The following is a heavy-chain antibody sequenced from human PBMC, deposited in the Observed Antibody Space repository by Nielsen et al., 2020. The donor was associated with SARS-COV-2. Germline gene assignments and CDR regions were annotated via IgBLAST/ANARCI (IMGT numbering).Heavy chain of an antibody. Sequence: SETLSLTCTVSGGSISSGGYYWSWIRQHPGKGLEWIGYIYYSGSTYYNPSLKSRVTISVDTSKNQFSLKLSSVTAADTAVYYCARGRGSSWFNWFDSWGQGTLVTVSS. D-gene: IGHD6-13*01. V-gene: IGHV4-31*03. CDR2: IYYSGST. CDR3: ARGRGSSWFNWFDS. J-gene: IGHJ5*01. CDR1: GGSISSGGYY.